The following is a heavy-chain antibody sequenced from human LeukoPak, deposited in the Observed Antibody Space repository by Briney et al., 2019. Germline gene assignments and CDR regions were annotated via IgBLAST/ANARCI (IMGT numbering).Heavy chain of an antibody. J-gene: IGHJ4*02. V-gene: IGHV3-74*01. CDR1: GFTFSSFW. CDR3: ARDLREQAADY. CDR2: IDADGST. Sequence: PSGGSLRLSCAASGFTFSSFWMHWVRQAPEKGLVWVSRIDADGSTNYADSVKGRFSISRDNAKNTLYLQMNSLRVEDTAVYYCARDLREQAADYWGQGTLVTVSS. D-gene: IGHD1-26*01.